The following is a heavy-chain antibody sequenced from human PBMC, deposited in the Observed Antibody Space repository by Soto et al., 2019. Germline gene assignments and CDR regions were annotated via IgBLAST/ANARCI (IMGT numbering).Heavy chain of an antibody. CDR3: ARGPPIFY. CDR1: GGSISSGGYS. V-gene: IGHV4-30-2*01. CDR2: IYDGGIT. J-gene: IGHJ4*02. Sequence: QLQLQESGSGMVKPSQTLSLTCAVSGGSISSGGYSWGWSRQPPGKGLEWIGYIYDGGITYYNPSLKSRVTISVDRSKNPFSLKLSSVSAADTAVYYCARGPPIFYWGQGTLVTVSS. D-gene: IGHD3-9*01.